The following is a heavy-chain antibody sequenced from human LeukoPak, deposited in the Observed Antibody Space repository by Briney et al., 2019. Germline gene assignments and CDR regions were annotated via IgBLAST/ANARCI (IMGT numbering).Heavy chain of an antibody. CDR1: GYTFTSYA. J-gene: IGHJ6*02. CDR2: INAGNGNT. CDR3: AREYNWNAVPPPHYYYYGMDV. D-gene: IGHD1-1*01. Sequence: ASVKVSCKASGYTFTSYAMHWVRQAPGQRLEWMGWINAGNGNTKYSQKFQGRVTITRDTSASTAYMELSSLRSEDTAVYYCAREYNWNAVPPPHYYYYGMDVWGQGTTVTVSS. V-gene: IGHV1-3*01.